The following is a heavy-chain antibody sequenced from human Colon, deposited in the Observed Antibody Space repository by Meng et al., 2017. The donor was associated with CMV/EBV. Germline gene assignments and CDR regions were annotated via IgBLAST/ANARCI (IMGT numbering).Heavy chain of an antibody. V-gene: IGHV6-1*01. CDR2: TYFSAKSYN. J-gene: IGHJ4*02. CDR1: GVSINSAD. CDR3: ARVGVGISSFDS. Sequence: QVPLRDAGPVMATPSDTLPRAFGGYGVSINSADWNWIRQPAWRGLEWIGRTYFSAKSYNNSSVYVQSTMTVDPAKTKYSLSLQLISATPEDTAVYSWARVGVGISSFDSWGQGTLVTVSS. D-gene: IGHD1-26*01.